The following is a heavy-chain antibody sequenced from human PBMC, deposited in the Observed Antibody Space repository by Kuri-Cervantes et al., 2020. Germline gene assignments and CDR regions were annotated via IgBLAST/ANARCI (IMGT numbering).Heavy chain of an antibody. Sequence: GSLRLSCAASGFTFSSYAMSWVRQAPGKGLEWIGSIYHSGSTYYNPSLKSRVTISVDTSKNQFSLKLSSVTAADAAVYYCARLQGSYNFWSGYYPYYYYMDVWGKGTTVTVSS. V-gene: IGHV4-38-2*01. CDR3: ARLQGSYNFWSGYYPYYYYMDV. D-gene: IGHD3-3*01. CDR2: IYHSGST. J-gene: IGHJ6*03. CDR1: GFTFSSYA.